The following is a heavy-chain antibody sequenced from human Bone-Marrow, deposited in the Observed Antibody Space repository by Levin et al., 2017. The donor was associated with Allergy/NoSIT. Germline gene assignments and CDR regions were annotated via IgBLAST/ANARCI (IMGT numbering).Heavy chain of an antibody. Sequence: GGSLRLSCAASGFRFDDYGMHWVRQAPGKGLEWVSGISLNSDSIGYADSVKGRFTISRDNAKNSLYMQMNSLRPEDTAFYYCAKGIVAAASGNQYYYYAADVWGQGTTVTVSS. J-gene: IGHJ6*02. CDR2: ISLNSDSI. D-gene: IGHD1-26*01. CDR3: AKGIVAAASGNQYYYYAADV. V-gene: IGHV3-9*01. CDR1: GFRFDDYG.